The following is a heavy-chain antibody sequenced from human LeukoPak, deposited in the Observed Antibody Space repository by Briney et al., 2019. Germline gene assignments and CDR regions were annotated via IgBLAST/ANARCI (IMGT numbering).Heavy chain of an antibody. CDR3: ARSSDLLLWFGEFHGTNWFDP. Sequence: ASVKVSCKASGYTFTSYAMNWVRQAPGQGLEWMGWINTNTGNPTYAQGFTGRFVFSLDTSVSTAYLQISSLKAEDTAVYYCARSSDLLLWFGEFHGTNWFDPWGQGTLVTVPS. CDR2: INTNTGNP. V-gene: IGHV7-4-1*02. D-gene: IGHD3-10*01. CDR1: GYTFTSYA. J-gene: IGHJ5*02.